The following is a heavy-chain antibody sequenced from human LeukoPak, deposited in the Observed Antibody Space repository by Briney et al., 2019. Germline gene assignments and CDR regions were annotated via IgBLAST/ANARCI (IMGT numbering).Heavy chain of an antibody. CDR1: GFTVSSNS. J-gene: IGHJ4*02. CDR3: AKVGVWGSYRSSMGFFDY. CDR2: ISGSGGST. D-gene: IGHD3-16*02. Sequence: GGSLRLSCAASGFTVSSNSMSWVRQAPGKGLEWVSAISGSGGSTYYADSVKGRFTISRDNSKNTLYLQMNSLRAEDTAVYYCAKVGVWGSYRSSMGFFDYWGQGTLVTVSS. V-gene: IGHV3-23*01.